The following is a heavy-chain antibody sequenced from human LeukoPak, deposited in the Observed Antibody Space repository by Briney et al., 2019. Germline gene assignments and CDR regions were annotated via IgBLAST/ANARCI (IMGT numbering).Heavy chain of an antibody. V-gene: IGHV4-31*11. CDR1: GGSFSGYY. J-gene: IGHJ3*02. Sequence: PSETLSLTCAVYGGSFSGYYWSWIRQHPGKGLEWIGYIYYSGSTYYNPSLKSRVTISVDTSKNQFSLKLSSVTAADTAVYYCARAHLRGAFDIWGQGTMVTVSS. CDR3: ARAHLRGAFDI. CDR2: IYYSGST. D-gene: IGHD3-10*01.